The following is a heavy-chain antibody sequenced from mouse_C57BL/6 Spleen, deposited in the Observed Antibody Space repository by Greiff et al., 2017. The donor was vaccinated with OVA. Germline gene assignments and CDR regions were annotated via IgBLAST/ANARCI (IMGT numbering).Heavy chain of an antibody. CDR2: IYPSDSET. V-gene: IGHV1-61*01. CDR3: ARGQLSLHFDY. D-gene: IGHD3-2*02. Sequence: LQQPGAELVRPGSSVKLSCKASGYTFTSYWMDWVKQRPGQGLEWIGNIYPSDSETHYNQKFKDKATLTVDKSSSTAYMQLSSLTSEDSAVYYCARGQLSLHFDYWGQGTTLTVSS. J-gene: IGHJ2*01. CDR1: GYTFTSYW.